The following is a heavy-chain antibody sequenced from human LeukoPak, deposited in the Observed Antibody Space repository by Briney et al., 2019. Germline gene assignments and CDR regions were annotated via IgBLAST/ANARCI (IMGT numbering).Heavy chain of an antibody. CDR2: IRYDGSNK. D-gene: IGHD3-3*01. J-gene: IGHJ4*02. CDR1: GYTFSSYG. CDR3: AKGEKDFWSGYSIPDFDY. Sequence: GGSLRLSCAASGYTFSSYGMHWVRQAPGKGLEWVAFIRYDGSNKYYADSVKGRFTISRDNSKNTLYLQMNSLRAEDTAVYYCAKGEKDFWSGYSIPDFDYWGQGTLVTVSS. V-gene: IGHV3-30*02.